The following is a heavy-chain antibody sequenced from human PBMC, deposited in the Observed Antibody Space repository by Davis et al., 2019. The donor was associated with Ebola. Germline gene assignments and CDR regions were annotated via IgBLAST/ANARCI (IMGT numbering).Heavy chain of an antibody. V-gene: IGHV1-69*04. CDR2: IIPILGIA. J-gene: IGHJ6*02. CDR1: GGTFSSYA. Sequence: SVKVSCKASGGTFSSYAISWVRQAPGQGLEWMGRIIPILGIANYAQKFQGRVTITADKSTSTAYMELSSLRSEDTAVYYCARELIAAALRGDYYYYGMDVWGQGTTVTVTS. D-gene: IGHD6-13*01. CDR3: ARELIAAALRGDYYYYGMDV.